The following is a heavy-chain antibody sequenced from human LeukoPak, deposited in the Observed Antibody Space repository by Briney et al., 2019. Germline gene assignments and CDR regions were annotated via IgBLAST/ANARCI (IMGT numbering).Heavy chain of an antibody. CDR2: IYYSGST. Sequence: SETLSLTCTVSGGSISSYYWSWIRQPPGKGLEWIGYIYYSGSTNYNPSLKSRVTISVDTSKNQFSLKLSSVTAADTAVYYCARDLLPGVFDIWGQGTVVTVSS. V-gene: IGHV4-59*01. CDR3: ARDLLPGVFDI. D-gene: IGHD3-10*01. J-gene: IGHJ3*02. CDR1: GGSISSYY.